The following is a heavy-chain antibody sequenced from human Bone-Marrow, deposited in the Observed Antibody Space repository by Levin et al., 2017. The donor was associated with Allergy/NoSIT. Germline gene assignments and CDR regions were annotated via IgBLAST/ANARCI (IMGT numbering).Heavy chain of an antibody. V-gene: IGHV1-18*01. J-gene: IGHJ6*02. CDR1: GYSFTSYG. CDR2: ISGYNGKT. Sequence: PEASVKVSCKASGYSFTSYGISWVRQAPGQGLEWMGWISGYNGKTKYAQKVQGRVTMTIDRSTSTAHMELRSLRIDDTAVYFCARYMYDSSGYSPYYYDGMDVWGQGTTVTVSS. CDR3: ARYMYDSSGYSPYYYDGMDV. D-gene: IGHD3-22*01.